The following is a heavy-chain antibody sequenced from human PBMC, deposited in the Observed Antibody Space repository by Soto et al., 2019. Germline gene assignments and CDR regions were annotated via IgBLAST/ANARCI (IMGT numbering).Heavy chain of an antibody. Sequence: GGSLRLSCVASGFTFSSYGMNWVRQGPGKGLEWLSFISKSGSTTYYADSVKGRFTISRDNFKNTLYLQVNSLRVDDTAVYYCAREVGGRWLRAFDIWGQGTMVTVSS. V-gene: IGHV3-48*01. CDR3: AREVGGRWLRAFDI. CDR1: GFTFSSYG. D-gene: IGHD5-18*01. J-gene: IGHJ3*02. CDR2: ISKSGSTT.